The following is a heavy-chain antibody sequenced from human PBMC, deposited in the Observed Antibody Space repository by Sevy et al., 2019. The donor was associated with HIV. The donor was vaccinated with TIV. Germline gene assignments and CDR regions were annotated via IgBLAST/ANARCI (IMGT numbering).Heavy chain of an antibody. CDR2: IYPDDSDT. CDR3: ARGARGTLPSFYYYTLNV. D-gene: IGHD1-1*01. CDR1: GYSFATYW. J-gene: IGHJ6*02. Sequence: GESLKISCTGSGYSFATYWIAWVRQMPGKGLEWMGIIYPDDSDTRYSPSFQGQVTISADKSISTAYLQWSTLKAYDTAKYYCARGARGTLPSFYYYTLNVWGQGTTVTVSS. V-gene: IGHV5-51*01.